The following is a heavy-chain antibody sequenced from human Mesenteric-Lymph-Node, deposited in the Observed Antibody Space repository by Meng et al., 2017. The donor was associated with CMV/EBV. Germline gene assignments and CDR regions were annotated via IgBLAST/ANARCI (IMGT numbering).Heavy chain of an antibody. J-gene: IGHJ4*02. CDR2: IYHSGST. Sequence: SETLSLTCTVSGYSISSGYYWGWIRQPPGKGLEWIGSIYHSGSTYYNPSLKSRVTISVDTSKNQFSLKLSSVTAADTAVYYCARRWEGNTWFDYWGQGTLVTVSS. V-gene: IGHV4-38-2*02. CDR1: GYSISSGYY. CDR3: ARRWEGNTWFDY. D-gene: IGHD1-26*01.